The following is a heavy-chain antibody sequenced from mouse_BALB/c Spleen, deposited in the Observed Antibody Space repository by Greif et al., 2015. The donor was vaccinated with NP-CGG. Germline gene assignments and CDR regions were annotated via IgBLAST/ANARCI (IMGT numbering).Heavy chain of an antibody. CDR3: ARHRGHGYDVFDY. V-gene: IGHV5-6*01. D-gene: IGHD2-2*01. CDR1: GFTFSNYG. J-gene: IGHJ2*01. Sequence: EVQVVESGGDLVKPGGSLKLSCAASGFTFSNYGMSWVRQTPDKRLGWVATISSGGSYTYYPDSVKGRFTISRDNAKNALYLQMSSLKSEDTAMYYCARHRGHGYDVFDYWGQGTTLTVSS. CDR2: ISSGGSYT.